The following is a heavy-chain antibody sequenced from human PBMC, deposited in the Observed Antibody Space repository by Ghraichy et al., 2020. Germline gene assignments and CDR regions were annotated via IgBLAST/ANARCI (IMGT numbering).Heavy chain of an antibody. CDR3: ARVGDYYDSSGYRPGYFDY. CDR1: GGSISSGGYY. J-gene: IGHJ4*02. CDR2: IYYSGST. D-gene: IGHD3-22*01. V-gene: IGHV4-31*03. Sequence: SQTLSLTCTVSGGSISSGGYYWSWIRQHPGKGLEWIGYIYYSGSTYYNPSLKSRVTISVDTSKNQFSLKLSSVTAADTAVYYCARVGDYYDSSGYRPGYFDYWGQGTLVTVSS.